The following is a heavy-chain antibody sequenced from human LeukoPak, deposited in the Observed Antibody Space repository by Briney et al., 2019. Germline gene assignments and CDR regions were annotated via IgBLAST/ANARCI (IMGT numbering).Heavy chain of an antibody. V-gene: IGHV1-2*02. Sequence: GASVKASCKPSGYTFTGYYMHWVRQAPGQGLEWMGWINPSSGWTNYAQKFQGRVTMTRDTSISTAYMELSRLRSDDTAVYYCARATGTYYDFWSGFSLSAWGQGTLVTVSS. D-gene: IGHD3-3*01. J-gene: IGHJ4*02. CDR1: GYTFTGYY. CDR3: ARATGTYYDFWSGFSLSA. CDR2: INPSSGWT.